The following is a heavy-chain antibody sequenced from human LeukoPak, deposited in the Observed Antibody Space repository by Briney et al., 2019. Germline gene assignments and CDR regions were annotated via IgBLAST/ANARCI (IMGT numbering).Heavy chain of an antibody. D-gene: IGHD5-12*01. V-gene: IGHV3-11*01. CDR3: VRVQYSSIDY. J-gene: IGHJ4*02. CDR2: ISGSATII. Sequence: PGGSLRLSCSASGFTFSDSFMSWIRQAPGKGMEWISYISGSATIIYYADSVKGRFTISRDNAKNSLYLQMNSLRADDTAVYYCVRVQYSSIDYWGQGTLVTVSS. CDR1: GFTFSDSF.